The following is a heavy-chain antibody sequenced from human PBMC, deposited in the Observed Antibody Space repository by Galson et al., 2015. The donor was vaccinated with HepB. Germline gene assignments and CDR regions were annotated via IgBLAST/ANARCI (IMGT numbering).Heavy chain of an antibody. D-gene: IGHD3-16*01. Sequence: QSGAEVKKPGESLTISCKASGYSFVAYWISWVRQMPGKGLEWMGRIEPLDSYTNYNPSFQGHVTISLDKSTATVYLQWTSLTASDTAVYYCARQLGVAGGAFDVWGQGTKVTISS. J-gene: IGHJ3*01. CDR3: ARQLGVAGGAFDV. V-gene: IGHV5-10-1*01. CDR2: IEPLDSYT. CDR1: GYSFVAYW.